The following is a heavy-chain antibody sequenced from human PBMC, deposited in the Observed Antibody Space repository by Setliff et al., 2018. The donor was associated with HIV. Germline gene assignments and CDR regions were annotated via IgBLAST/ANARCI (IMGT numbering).Heavy chain of an antibody. J-gene: IGHJ4*02. CDR2: MTSNLVTI. CDR3: ANLIGEADTPY. V-gene: IGHV3-48*01. CDR1: GFPFNIYS. Sequence: PGGSLRLSCSASGFPFNIYSMNWVRQAPGKGLEWISYMTSNLVTIQYGDSVKGRFTISRDNSKNTLYLQMNSLSAEDTALYYCANLIGEADTPYWGQGTLVTVSS. D-gene: IGHD6-13*01.